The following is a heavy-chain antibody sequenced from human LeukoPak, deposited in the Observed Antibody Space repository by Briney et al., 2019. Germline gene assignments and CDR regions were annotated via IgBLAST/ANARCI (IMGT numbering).Heavy chain of an antibody. CDR1: GGTFSSYA. D-gene: IGHD3-22*01. CDR3: ASTREDYYDSSGYNVINY. J-gene: IGHJ4*02. V-gene: IGHV1-69*05. CDR2: IIPIFGTA. Sequence: AASVKVSCKASGGTFSSYAISWVRQAPGQGLEWMGGIIPIFGTANYAHNFQDRVTITTDESTSTAYMELSSLRSEDTAVYYCASTREDYYDSSGYNVINYWGQGTLVTVSS.